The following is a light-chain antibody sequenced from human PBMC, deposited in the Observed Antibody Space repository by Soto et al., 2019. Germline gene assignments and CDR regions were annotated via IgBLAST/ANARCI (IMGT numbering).Light chain of an antibody. J-gene: IGKJ3*01. V-gene: IGKV1-39*01. Sequence: DIQVTQSPSSLSASVGDRVTIFCRASQSIAIYLNWYQQKPGKAPTLLIYSTSSLKSGAPSRFSGSGSGTEFTRTINSLRPEECATYYCQQSFNSPPTSGPRTKGEIK. CDR3: QQSFNSPPT. CDR1: QSIAIY. CDR2: STS.